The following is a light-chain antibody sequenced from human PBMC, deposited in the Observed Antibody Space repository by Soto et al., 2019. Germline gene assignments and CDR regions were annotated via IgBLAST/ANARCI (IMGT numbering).Light chain of an antibody. CDR1: QSLVHTDGNTY. J-gene: IGKJ1*01. Sequence: DIVMTQTPLSSPVTLGQPVSISCRSSQSLVHTDGNTYLSWFRQRPGQPPRLLIYKISSRFSGVPERFSGSGAATDFTLKISSVEAEDVGIYYCMQTTEFSRTFGQGTKVDIK. V-gene: IGKV2-24*01. CDR3: MQTTEFSRT. CDR2: KIS.